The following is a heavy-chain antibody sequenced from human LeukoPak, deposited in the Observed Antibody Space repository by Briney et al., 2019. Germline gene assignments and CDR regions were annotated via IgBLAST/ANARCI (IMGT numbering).Heavy chain of an antibody. V-gene: IGHV1-24*01. Sequence: ASVKVSCKVSGYTLTELSMHWVRQAPGKGLEWMGGFDPEDGETIYAQKFQGRVTMTEDTSTDTAYMELSNLRSEDTAVYYCATEPYGSGSDAFDIWGQGTMVTVSS. CDR2: FDPEDGET. CDR1: GYTLTELS. J-gene: IGHJ3*02. D-gene: IGHD3-10*01. CDR3: ATEPYGSGSDAFDI.